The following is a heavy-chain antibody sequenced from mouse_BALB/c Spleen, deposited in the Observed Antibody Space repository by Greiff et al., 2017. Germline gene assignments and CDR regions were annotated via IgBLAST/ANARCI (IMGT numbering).Heavy chain of an antibody. J-gene: IGHJ2*01. CDR2: IDPANGKT. V-gene: IGHV14-3*02. Sequence: EVQLQQSGAELVKPGASVKLSCTASGFSFTSSYMHWVKQRPEQGLEWIGRIDPANGKTKYDPKFQGKATITADTSSNTAYLQLSSLTSEDAAVYCGARSGTSVVATGMDYWGQGTTLTVSS. CDR3: ARSGTSVVATGMDY. D-gene: IGHD1-1*01. CDR1: GFSFTSSY.